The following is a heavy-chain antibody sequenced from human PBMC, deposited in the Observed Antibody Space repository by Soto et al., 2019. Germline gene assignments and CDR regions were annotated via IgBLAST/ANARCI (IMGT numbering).Heavy chain of an antibody. CDR2: IYYSGST. V-gene: IGHV4-31*03. CDR1: GGSISSGGYY. Sequence: SETLSLTCTVSGGSISSGGYYWSWIRQHPGKGQEWIGYIYYSGSTYYNPSLKIRVTISVDTSKNQFSLKLCSVTAAYIAVYYCAREHGGSLGSAAFDISGQGTIVTVSS. J-gene: IGHJ3*02. D-gene: IGHD2-15*01. CDR3: AREHGGSLGSAAFDI.